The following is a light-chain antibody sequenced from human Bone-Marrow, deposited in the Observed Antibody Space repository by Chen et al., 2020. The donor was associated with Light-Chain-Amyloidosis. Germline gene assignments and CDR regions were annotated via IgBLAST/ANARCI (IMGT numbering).Light chain of an antibody. Sequence: SYELTQPPSVSVSPGQTARITCSGDDLPTKYAYWYQQKPGQAPVLVIHRDTERPSGISARLYGSSAGTTATLTISGVQAEDEADYHGQSADSSGTYEVIFGGGTKLTVL. CDR2: RDT. CDR3: QSADSSGTYEVI. J-gene: IGLJ2*01. CDR1: DLPTKY. V-gene: IGLV3-25*03.